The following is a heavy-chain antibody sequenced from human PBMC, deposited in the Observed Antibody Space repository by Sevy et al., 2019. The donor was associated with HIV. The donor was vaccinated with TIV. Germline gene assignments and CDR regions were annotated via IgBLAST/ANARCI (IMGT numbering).Heavy chain of an antibody. Sequence: GGSLRLSCAASGFTFSSYGMHWVRQAPGKGLEWVAVISYDGSNKYYADSVKGRFTISRDNSKKTPYLQMNSLRAEDTAVYYCAKDGGVIISYGMDVWGQGTTVTVSS. CDR2: ISYDGSNK. V-gene: IGHV3-30*18. CDR1: GFTFSSYG. CDR3: AKDGGVIISYGMDV. J-gene: IGHJ6*02. D-gene: IGHD3-10*01.